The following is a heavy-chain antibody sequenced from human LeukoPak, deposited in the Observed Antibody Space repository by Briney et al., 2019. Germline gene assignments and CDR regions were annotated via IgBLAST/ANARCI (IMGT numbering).Heavy chain of an antibody. CDR3: ALNLWGSSSQAAGDAFDI. CDR2: IYTSGST. V-gene: IGHV4-61*02. D-gene: IGHD6-6*01. CDR1: GGSISSGSYY. Sequence: SQTLSLTCTVSGGSISSGSYYWSWIRQPAGKGLEWIGRIYTSGSTNYNPSLKSRVTISVDTSKNQFSLKLSSVTAADTAVYYCALNLWGSSSQAAGDAFDIWGQGTMVTVSS. J-gene: IGHJ3*02.